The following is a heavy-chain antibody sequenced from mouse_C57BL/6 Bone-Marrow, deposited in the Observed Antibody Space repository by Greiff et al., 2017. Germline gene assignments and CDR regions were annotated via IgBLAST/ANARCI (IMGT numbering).Heavy chain of an antibody. Sequence: QVQLQQPGAELVRPGTSVKLSCKASGYTFTSYWMHWVKQRPGQGLEWIGVIDPSDSYTNYNQKFKGKATLTVDTSSSTAYMQLSSLTSEDSAVYYVARWWSYYFDYWGQAPLSQSPQ. CDR3: ARWWSYYFDY. J-gene: IGHJ2*01. CDR1: GYTFTSYW. V-gene: IGHV1-59*01. D-gene: IGHD1-1*02. CDR2: IDPSDSYT.